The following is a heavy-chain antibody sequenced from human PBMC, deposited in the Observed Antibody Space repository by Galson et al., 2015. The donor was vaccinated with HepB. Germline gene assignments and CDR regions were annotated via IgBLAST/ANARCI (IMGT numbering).Heavy chain of an antibody. D-gene: IGHD2/OR15-2a*01. Sequence: SLRLSCAASGFIFSNYWMSWVRQAPGKEPEWVANIKQDGSEKYYVDSVKGRFTISRDNAKNSLFLQMDSLRDEDTAMYYCVRDPAFSFDYWGQGTLVSVSS. CDR3: VRDPAFSFDY. J-gene: IGHJ4*02. CDR2: IKQDGSEK. V-gene: IGHV3-7*01. CDR1: GFIFSNYW.